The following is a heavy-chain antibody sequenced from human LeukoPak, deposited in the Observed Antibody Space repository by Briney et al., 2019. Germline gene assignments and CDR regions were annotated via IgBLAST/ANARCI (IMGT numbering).Heavy chain of an antibody. V-gene: IGHV1-2*02. CDR3: ARDYNGYDDYRKWDY. CDR2: INLKSGGT. D-gene: IGHD5-12*01. CDR1: GYTFTDYH. Sequence: ASVKVSCKVSGYTFTDYHMHWVRQAPGQGLEWMGWINLKSGGTNCAQKFQGRVTMTRDTSTSTAYMEVSRLRSDDTAVYYCARDYNGYDDYRKWDYWGQGTLVTVSS. J-gene: IGHJ4*02.